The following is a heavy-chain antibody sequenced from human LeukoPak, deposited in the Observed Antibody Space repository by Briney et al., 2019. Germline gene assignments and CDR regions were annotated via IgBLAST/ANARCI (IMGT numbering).Heavy chain of an antibody. Sequence: ASVKVSCKASGYTFTSYDINWVRQATGQGLERMGWMNPNSGNTGYAQKFQGRVTITRNTSISTAYMELSSLRSEDTAVYYCARARRYCSGGSCSYWFDPWGQGTLVTVSS. J-gene: IGHJ5*02. V-gene: IGHV1-8*03. D-gene: IGHD2-15*01. CDR2: MNPNSGNT. CDR3: ARARRYCSGGSCSYWFDP. CDR1: GYTFTSYD.